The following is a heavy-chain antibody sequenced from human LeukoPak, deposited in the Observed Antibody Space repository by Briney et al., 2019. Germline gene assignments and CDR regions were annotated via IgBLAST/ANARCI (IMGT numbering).Heavy chain of an antibody. J-gene: IGHJ4*02. D-gene: IGHD2-15*01. Sequence: SVKVSCKASGGTFSSYAISRVRQAPGQGLEWMGGIIPIFGTANYAQKFQGRVTVTADESTSTAYMELSSLRSEDTAVYYCARSFSGGSSLFDYGGQGTLVTVSS. CDR3: ARSFSGGSSLFDY. CDR1: GGTFSSYA. V-gene: IGHV1-69*13. CDR2: IIPIFGTA.